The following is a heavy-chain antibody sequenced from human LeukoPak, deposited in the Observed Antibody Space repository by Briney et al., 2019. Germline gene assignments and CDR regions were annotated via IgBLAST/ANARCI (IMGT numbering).Heavy chain of an antibody. CDR3: ARDRKRYFDL. J-gene: IGHJ2*01. CDR2: INASGGST. Sequence: ASVKVSCKASGYTFTSYYMYWVRQAHGQGHEWMGIINASGGSTSYAQKFQGRVTMTRDTSTSTVYMELSSLRSEDTAVYYCARDRKRYFDLWGRGNLVTVSS. CDR1: GYTFTSYY. V-gene: IGHV1-46*01.